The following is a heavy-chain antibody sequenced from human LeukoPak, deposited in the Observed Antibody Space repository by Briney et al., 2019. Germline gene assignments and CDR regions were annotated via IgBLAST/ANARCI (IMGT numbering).Heavy chain of an antibody. CDR1: GFTFSSYA. CDR2: ISGWGGST. Sequence: GGSLRLSCAASGFTFSSYAMIWVRQAPGKGLEGVSAISGWGGSTYYADSVQGRFTISRDNSKNALYLQINSLTAEDTAVYYCAKDQTPYYDILTGYYEGAFDIWGQGTMVTVSS. D-gene: IGHD3-9*01. J-gene: IGHJ3*02. V-gene: IGHV3-23*01. CDR3: AKDQTPYYDILTGYYEGAFDI.